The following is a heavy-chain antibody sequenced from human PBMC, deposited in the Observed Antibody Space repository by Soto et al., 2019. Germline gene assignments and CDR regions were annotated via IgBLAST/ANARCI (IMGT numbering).Heavy chain of an antibody. J-gene: IGHJ4*02. Sequence: EVQLVESGGDLVQPGGSLRLSCEASGFTVSAYWMDGVRQAPGKGLVWVSRIKTDGTITNYADSVRGRFTISRDNAKNALYLQMNSLRAEDTAMYYCVAFSSSSPVYWGQGTLVTVSS. CDR2: IKTDGTIT. D-gene: IGHD6-6*01. CDR1: GFTVSAYW. V-gene: IGHV3-74*01. CDR3: VAFSSSSPVY.